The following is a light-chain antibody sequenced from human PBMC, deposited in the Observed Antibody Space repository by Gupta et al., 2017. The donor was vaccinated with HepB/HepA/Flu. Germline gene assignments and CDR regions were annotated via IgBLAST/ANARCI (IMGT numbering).Light chain of an antibody. CDR1: ESVSSY. CDR2: GAS. Sequence: EIVLTQSPGTLSLSPGDRATLSCRASESVSSYLAWYQQKPGQAPRLLIYGASSRATDIPDRFSGSGSGTDFTLTISRLEPEDFAVYYCQQDVSSPVTFGQGTRLEIE. J-gene: IGKJ5*01. V-gene: IGKV3-20*01. CDR3: QQDVSSPVT.